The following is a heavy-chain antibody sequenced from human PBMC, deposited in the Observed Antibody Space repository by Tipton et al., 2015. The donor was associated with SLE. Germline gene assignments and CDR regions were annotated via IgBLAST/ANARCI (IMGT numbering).Heavy chain of an antibody. J-gene: IGHJ6*02. CDR1: GGSMSSNNW. D-gene: IGHD4-23*01. CDR2: IHHSGST. V-gene: IGHV4-4*02. CDR3: ARSVVTYYYPGMEV. Sequence: TLSLTCAVSGGSMSSNNWWIWVRQPPGKGLEWIGEIHHSGSTNYNPSLRSRVTISLDRSKNQFSLKLDSVTADDTAVYYCARSVVTYYYPGMEVWGQGTMVTVS.